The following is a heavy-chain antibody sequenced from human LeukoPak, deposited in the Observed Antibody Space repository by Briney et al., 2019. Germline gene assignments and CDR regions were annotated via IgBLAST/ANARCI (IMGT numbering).Heavy chain of an antibody. CDR3: AKSAVSYYYHGMDV. CDR2: ISGSGGST. V-gene: IGHV3-23*01. Sequence: LGGSLRLSCAASGFTFSSYAMSWVRQAPGKGLEWVSAISGSGGSTYYADSVKGRFTISRDNSKNTLYLQMNSLRAEDTAVYYCAKSAVSYYYHGMDVWGQGTTVTVSS. CDR1: GFTFSSYA. J-gene: IGHJ6*02. D-gene: IGHD6-25*01.